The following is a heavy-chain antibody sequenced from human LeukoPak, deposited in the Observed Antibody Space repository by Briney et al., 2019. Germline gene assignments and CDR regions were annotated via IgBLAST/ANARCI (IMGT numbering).Heavy chain of an antibody. CDR1: GFTFSSYG. J-gene: IGHJ4*02. CDR3: ARPPERYSSGHGSLYYFDY. V-gene: IGHV3-33*01. Sequence: GGSLRLPCAASGFTFSSYGMHWVRQAPGKGLEWVAVIWYDGSNKYYADSVKGRFTISRDNSKNTLYLQMNSLRAEDTAVYYCARPPERYSSGHGSLYYFDYWGQGTLVTVSS. D-gene: IGHD6-19*01. CDR2: IWYDGSNK.